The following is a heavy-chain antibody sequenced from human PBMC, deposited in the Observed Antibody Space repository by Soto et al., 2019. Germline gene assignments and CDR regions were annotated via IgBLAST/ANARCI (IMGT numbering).Heavy chain of an antibody. V-gene: IGHV3-23*01. CDR1: GFTFSDYA. D-gene: IGHD5-12*01. J-gene: IGHJ3*01. CDR3: AKGVTSGGHDHDAFDV. Sequence: PGGSLRLSCAASGFTFSDYAMSWVRQAPGKGLEWVSAVSGNGGPKYYADSVKGRFTISRDNSKNTVYLQMSSLRAEDTAVYKCAKGVTSGGHDHDAFDVWGQGTRVTVSS. CDR2: VSGNGGPK.